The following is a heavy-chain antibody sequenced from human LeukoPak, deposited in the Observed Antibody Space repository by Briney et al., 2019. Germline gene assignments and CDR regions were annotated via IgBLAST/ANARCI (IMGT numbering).Heavy chain of an antibody. CDR3: ARWTIYYYDSSGYYGY. V-gene: IGHV3-7*01. D-gene: IGHD3-22*01. J-gene: IGHJ4*02. CDR1: GFTFSSYW. CDR2: IKQDGSEK. Sequence: GESLRLSCAASGFTFSSYWMSWVRQTPGKGLEWVANIKQDGSEKYYVDSVKGRFTISRDNAKNSLYLQMNSLRAEDTAVYYCARWTIYYYDSSGYYGYWGQGTLVTVSS.